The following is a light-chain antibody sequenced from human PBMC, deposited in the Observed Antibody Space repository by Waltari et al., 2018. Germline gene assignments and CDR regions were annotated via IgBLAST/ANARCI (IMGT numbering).Light chain of an antibody. CDR1: QSISDY. CDR2: DAS. J-gene: IGKJ4*01. V-gene: IGKV3-11*01. CDR3: QQRSNWPT. Sequence: EIVLTQSPATLSLSPGERATLSCRASQSISDYLACYQQKPGQAPRLLISDASNRATGLPDRFSGSGSGTDFTLTISSLEPEDFAVYFCQQRSNWPTFGGGTKVEIK.